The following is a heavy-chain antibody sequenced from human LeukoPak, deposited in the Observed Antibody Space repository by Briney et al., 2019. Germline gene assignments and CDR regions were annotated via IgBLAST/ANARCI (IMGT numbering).Heavy chain of an antibody. Sequence: KSGGSLRLSCEVSGFTFSDHYMSWIRQAPGKRLEWVSYISSGSTYTNYADSVEGRFTISRDNAKNSLYLQMNSLRDEDTAVYYCARGGGATDYWGQGTLVTVSS. CDR1: GFTFSDHY. CDR3: ARGGGATDY. V-gene: IGHV3-11*06. J-gene: IGHJ4*02. D-gene: IGHD1-26*01. CDR2: ISSGSTYT.